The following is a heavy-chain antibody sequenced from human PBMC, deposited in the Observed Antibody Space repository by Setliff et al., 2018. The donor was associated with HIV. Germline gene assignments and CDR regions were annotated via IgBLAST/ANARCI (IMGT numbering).Heavy chain of an antibody. D-gene: IGHD3-22*01. CDR2: INPNSGGT. J-gene: IGHJ3*02. V-gene: IGHV1-2*02. Sequence: GASVKVSCKASGYTFTGYYMHWVRQAPGQGLEWMGWINPNSGGTNYAQKFQGRVTMTRDTSISTAYMELSRLRSDDTAVYYCATHTYYYGSSGYYFDAFDIWGQGTMVTVSS. CDR3: ATHTYYYGSSGYYFDAFDI. CDR1: GYTFTGYY.